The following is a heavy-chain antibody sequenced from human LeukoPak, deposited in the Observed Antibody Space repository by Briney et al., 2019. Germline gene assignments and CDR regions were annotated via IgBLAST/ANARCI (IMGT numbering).Heavy chain of an antibody. CDR3: ARAITGESDY. J-gene: IGHJ4*02. Sequence: SETLSLTCTASGYSISSGYYWGWIRQPAGKGLEWIGSIYHSGSTYYNPSLKSRVTISVDTSKNQFPLKLSSMTAADTAVYYCARAITGESDYWGQGTLVTVSS. CDR2: IYHSGST. V-gene: IGHV4-38-2*02. D-gene: IGHD7-27*01. CDR1: GYSISSGYY.